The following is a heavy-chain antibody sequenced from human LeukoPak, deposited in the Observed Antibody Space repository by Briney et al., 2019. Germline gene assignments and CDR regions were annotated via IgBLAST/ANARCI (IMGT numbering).Heavy chain of an antibody. D-gene: IGHD4-23*01. J-gene: IGHJ4*02. CDR3: AITTVVTPDYFDY. V-gene: IGHV3-11*01. Sequence: GGSLRLSCAASGFTFSDYYMSWIRQAPGKGLEWVSYISSSGSTIYYADSVKGRFTISRDNAKNSLYLQMNSLRAEDTAVYYCAITTVVTPDYFDYWGQGTLVTVSS. CDR2: ISSSGSTI. CDR1: GFTFSDYY.